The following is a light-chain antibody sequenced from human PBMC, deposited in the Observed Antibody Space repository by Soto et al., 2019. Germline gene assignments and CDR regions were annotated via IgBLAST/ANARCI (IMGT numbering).Light chain of an antibody. Sequence: DIVMTQTPLSLSVTPGQPASISCKSSQSLLHSDGNTYLFWYVQQPGQTPQLLLYEVSNRFSGGPDRFSGSGSGTDFSLKISRVEDDDVCVYYYMQSIQLPKTFGPGTKVDI. CDR1: QSLLHSDGNTY. V-gene: IGKV2D-29*01. CDR3: MQSIQLPKT. J-gene: IGKJ3*01. CDR2: EVS.